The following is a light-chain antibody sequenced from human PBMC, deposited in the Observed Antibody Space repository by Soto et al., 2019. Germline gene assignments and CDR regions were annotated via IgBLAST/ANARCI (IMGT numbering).Light chain of an antibody. CDR3: QQYSSFSWT. V-gene: IGKV1-5*01. J-gene: IGKJ1*01. CDR1: QSISTW. Sequence: IQLTQSPSTLSASVGDSVTITCRASQSISTWLAWYQQKPGKAPKLLIYDASSWEGGVPSRFSGSGSGTEFTLTISGLQPDDFATYYCQQYSSFSWTFGRGTKVDI. CDR2: DAS.